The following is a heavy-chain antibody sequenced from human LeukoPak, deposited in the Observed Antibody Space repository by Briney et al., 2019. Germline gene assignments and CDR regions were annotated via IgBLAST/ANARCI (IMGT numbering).Heavy chain of an antibody. J-gene: IGHJ6*03. CDR1: GFTFSSYW. CDR3: ARVMSASVWRSYGSYYYYYYMDI. V-gene: IGHV3-7*01. D-gene: IGHD3-16*01. Sequence: PGGSLRLSCAASGFTFSSYWMSWVRQAPGMGLEWVANIKQDGSEKYSVDSVKGRFTISRDNAKNSLYMQMNSLRAEDTAVYYCARVMSASVWRSYGSYYYYYYMDIWGKGTTVTVSS. CDR2: IKQDGSEK.